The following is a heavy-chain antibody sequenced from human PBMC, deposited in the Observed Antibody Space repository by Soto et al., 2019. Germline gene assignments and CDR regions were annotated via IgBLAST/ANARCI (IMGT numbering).Heavy chain of an antibody. Sequence: EVQLVESGGNLVQSGGSLRLSCAASGFTFSSYNMNWVRQAPGKGLEWVSYISSSSGTIYYADSVQGRFTISRDNAKNSLYLQMNNLRDEDTAVYYCARDRSSGWPGVSDIWGRGTMVPVSS. D-gene: IGHD6-19*01. V-gene: IGHV3-48*02. J-gene: IGHJ3*02. CDR1: GFTFSSYN. CDR3: ARDRSSGWPGVSDI. CDR2: ISSSSGTI.